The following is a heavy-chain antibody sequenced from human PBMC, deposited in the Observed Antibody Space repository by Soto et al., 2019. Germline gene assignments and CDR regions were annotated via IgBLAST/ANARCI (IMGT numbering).Heavy chain of an antibody. CDR2: VSGGGGSS. D-gene: IGHD3-3*02. Sequence: PVGSLRLSCAASGFTFSNHAMSWVRQAPGKGLEWVSAVSGGGGSSFYADSVKGRFTISRDNSKNTVSLQMSGLRVEDTALYYCVRGLLAFFDFWGQGTPVTVCS. V-gene: IGHV3-23*01. J-gene: IGHJ4*02. CDR1: GFTFSNHA. CDR3: VRGLLAFFDF.